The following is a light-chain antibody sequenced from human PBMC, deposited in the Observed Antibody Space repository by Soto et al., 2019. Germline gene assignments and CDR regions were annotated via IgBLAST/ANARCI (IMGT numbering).Light chain of an antibody. V-gene: IGKV1-39*01. CDR2: GAS. CDR1: QSINTF. CDR3: QQSFSTPLT. J-gene: IGKJ4*01. Sequence: DIQMTQSPSSLSTSVGDRVTITCRASQSINTFLNWYQQKPGKAPKLLIQGASSLQSGVPSRFSGSGSGTDFTLTISSLQPADFATYFCQQSFSTPLTFGGGTKVEI.